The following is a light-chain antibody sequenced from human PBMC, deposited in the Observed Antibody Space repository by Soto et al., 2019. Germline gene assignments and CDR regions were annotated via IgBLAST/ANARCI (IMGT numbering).Light chain of an antibody. V-gene: IGLV2-8*01. CDR3: SSYGGSNNLL. J-gene: IGLJ2*01. Sequence: QSALTQPPSASGSPGQSVTISCTGTSRDIGGYDFVSWYQQHPGKAPKLLIYDVIKRPSGVPDRFSGSKSGNTASLTVSGLQTDDEADYYCSSYGGSNNLLFGGCTKLTVL. CDR1: SRDIGGYDF. CDR2: DVI.